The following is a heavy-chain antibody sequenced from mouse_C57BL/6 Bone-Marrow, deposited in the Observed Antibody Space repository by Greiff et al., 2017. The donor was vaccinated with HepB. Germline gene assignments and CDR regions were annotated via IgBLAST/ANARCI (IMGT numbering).Heavy chain of an antibody. V-gene: IGHV1-52*01. CDR3: ARGYGSYLHSAMDY. CDR2: IDPSDSET. CDR1: GYTFTSYW. D-gene: IGHD2-1*01. Sequence: QVQLQQPGAELVRPGSSVKLSCKASGYTFTSYWMHWVKQRPIQGLEWIGNIDPSDSETHYNQKFKDKATLTVDKSSSTAYMQLSSLTSEDSAVYYCARGYGSYLHSAMDYWGQGTSVTLSS. J-gene: IGHJ4*01.